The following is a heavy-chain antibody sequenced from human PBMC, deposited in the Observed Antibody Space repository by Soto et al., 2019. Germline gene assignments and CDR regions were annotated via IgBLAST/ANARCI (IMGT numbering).Heavy chain of an antibody. CDR1: GFTFGNAW. V-gene: IGHV3-15*01. CDR3: TPDCYYDSSGYCPFDY. Sequence: GGSLRLSCAASGFTFGNAWRSWVRQAPGKGLEWVGRIKSKTDRGTTDYAATVKGRFTSPIDDSKNTLYLQMNSLKTADTAVYYCTPDCYYDSSGYCPFDYWGQGTLVTVSS. D-gene: IGHD3-22*01. J-gene: IGHJ4*02. CDR2: IKSKTDRGTT.